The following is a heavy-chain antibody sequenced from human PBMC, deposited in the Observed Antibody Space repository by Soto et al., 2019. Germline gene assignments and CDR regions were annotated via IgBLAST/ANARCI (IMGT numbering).Heavy chain of an antibody. CDR1: GFAFSAYA. V-gene: IGHV3-23*01. CDR2: VSGTGRTT. D-gene: IGHD2-15*01. CDR3: TKDVLYCGGGSCLVCPSYTFDH. J-gene: IGHJ4*02. Sequence: EVQLLESGGALVQPGGSLRLSCAASGFAFSAYAMNWVRHTPGKGLEWVSSVSGTGRTTYDADSVKGRFTMSRDNSNDTVFLQMNVLRTDDTAVYYCTKDVLYCGGGSCLVCPSYTFDHWGQGTLVTVSS.